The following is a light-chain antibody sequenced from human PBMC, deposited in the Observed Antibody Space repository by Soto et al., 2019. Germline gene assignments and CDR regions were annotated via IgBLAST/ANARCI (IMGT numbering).Light chain of an antibody. CDR2: KDS. CDR1: ALAKQY. CDR3: QSADSSGSYQNVV. J-gene: IGLJ2*01. Sequence: SYELTQPPSVSVSPGQTARITCSGDALAKQYAYWYQQKPGQAPVLVIYKDSERPSGIPERFSGSSSGTIVTLTISGVQAEDEADYYCQSADSSGSYQNVVFGGGTKVTVL. V-gene: IGLV3-25*03.